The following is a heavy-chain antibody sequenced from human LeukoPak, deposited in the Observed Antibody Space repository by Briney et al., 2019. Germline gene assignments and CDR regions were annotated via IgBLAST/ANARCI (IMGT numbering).Heavy chain of an antibody. Sequence: PGGSLRLSCAASGFTFSSYWMSWVRQAPGKGLEWVANIKQDGSEKYYVDSVKGRFTISRDNAKNSLYLQMNSLRAEDTAVYYCARETLEYYDFWSGDLFGREGYYYMDVWGKGTTVTVSS. D-gene: IGHD3-3*01. CDR2: IKQDGSEK. J-gene: IGHJ6*03. CDR3: ARETLEYYDFWSGDLFGREGYYYMDV. CDR1: GFTFSSYW. V-gene: IGHV3-7*01.